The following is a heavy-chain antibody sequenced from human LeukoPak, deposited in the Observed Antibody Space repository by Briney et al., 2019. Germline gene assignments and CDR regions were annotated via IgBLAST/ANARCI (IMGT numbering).Heavy chain of an antibody. CDR2: IVGSGGST. J-gene: IGHJ4*02. Sequence: GGSLRLSGPASEFTFGSYAMSWVHQARGTGRDWASGIVGSGGSTYSADSVKGRFTISRDNSKNTLYLQMNSLRAEDTAVYYCAKGTLWSGYYYFDYWGQGTLVTVSS. V-gene: IGHV3-23*01. CDR3: AKGTLWSGYYYFDY. D-gene: IGHD3-3*01. CDR1: EFTFGSYA.